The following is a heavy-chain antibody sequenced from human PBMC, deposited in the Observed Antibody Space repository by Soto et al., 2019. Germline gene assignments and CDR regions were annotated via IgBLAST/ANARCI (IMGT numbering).Heavy chain of an antibody. CDR1: VGSVNGYY. Sequence: SETLSLTCAVYVGSVNGYYWNLIRQPPGKGLEWIGEINHTGGAHYNPSLKSRVTMSVDTSKNQFSLRLSSVTAEDTAIYYCATRITVFGLLIPPFDTWGQGTQVTVSS. D-gene: IGHD3-3*01. CDR2: INHTGGA. J-gene: IGHJ5*02. V-gene: IGHV4-34*01. CDR3: ATRITVFGLLIPPFDT.